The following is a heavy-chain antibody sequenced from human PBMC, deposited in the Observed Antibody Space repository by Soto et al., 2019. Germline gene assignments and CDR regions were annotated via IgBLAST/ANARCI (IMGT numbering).Heavy chain of an antibody. D-gene: IGHD2-2*02. CDR2: IYPGDSNT. CDR1: GYSFTNYW. V-gene: IGHV5-51*01. Sequence: GESLKISCTGSGYSFTNYWIGWVRQMPGKGLEWMGIIYPGDSNTRYSPYFQGQVTISADKSISTAYLQWSSLKASDTAMYFCARQGYCSNTACYTVDYWGQGTLVTVSS. J-gene: IGHJ4*02. CDR3: ARQGYCSNTACYTVDY.